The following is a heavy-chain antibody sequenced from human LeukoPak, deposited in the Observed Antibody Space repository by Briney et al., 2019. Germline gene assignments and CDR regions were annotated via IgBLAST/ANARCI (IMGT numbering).Heavy chain of an antibody. CDR3: AKQFWRTQRYNWFDP. D-gene: IGHD3-3*01. J-gene: IGHJ5*02. CDR2: ISGSGGST. V-gene: IGHV3-23*01. CDR1: GFTFSSYA. Sequence: PGGSLSLSCAASGFTFSSYAMSWVRQAPGKGLEWVSAISGSGGSTYYADSVKGRFTISRDNSKNTLYLQMNSLRAEDTAVYYCAKQFWRTQRYNWFDPWGQGTLVTVSS.